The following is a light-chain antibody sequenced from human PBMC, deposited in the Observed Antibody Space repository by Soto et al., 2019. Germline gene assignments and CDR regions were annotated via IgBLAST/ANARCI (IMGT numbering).Light chain of an antibody. V-gene: IGKV1-5*03. J-gene: IGKJ1*01. CDR3: QQYSSYPET. CDR1: QSIRSW. Sequence: DIPMTQSPSTLSSSVGDRVTITCRASQSIRSWLAWYQQKPGKAPNLLIYEASRLESAVPSRFSGSASVTEFTLTSNSLQADDVATYYCQQYSSYPETFGQGTKVEIK. CDR2: EAS.